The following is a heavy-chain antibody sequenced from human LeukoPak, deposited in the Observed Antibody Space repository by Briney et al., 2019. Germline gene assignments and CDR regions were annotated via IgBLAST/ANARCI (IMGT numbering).Heavy chain of an antibody. CDR3: ARGPAPDY. Sequence: PGGSLRLSCAASGFTFSSYTQNWVRQAPGKGLEWVSALSGSGGGTYYADSVKGRFTISRDNSKNTLYLQMNSLRAEDTAIYYCARGPAPDYWGQGTLVTVSS. J-gene: IGHJ4*02. CDR1: GFTFSSYT. D-gene: IGHD3-16*01. CDR2: LSGSGGGT. V-gene: IGHV3-23*01.